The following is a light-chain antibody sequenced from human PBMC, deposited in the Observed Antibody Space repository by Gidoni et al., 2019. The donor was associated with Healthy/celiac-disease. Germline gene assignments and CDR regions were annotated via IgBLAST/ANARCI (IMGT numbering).Light chain of an antibody. V-gene: IGKV3-15*01. CDR1: QSVSSN. CDR3: QQYNNWPLT. CDR2: GAS. J-gene: IGKJ4*01. Sequence: PSTLSGSPGDRATLSCRARQSVSSNLAWYQQKPGKAPRLLIYGASTMATGIPARFSGSGSGTEFTLTISSLQSEDFAVYSCQQYNNWPLTFGGGTKVEIK.